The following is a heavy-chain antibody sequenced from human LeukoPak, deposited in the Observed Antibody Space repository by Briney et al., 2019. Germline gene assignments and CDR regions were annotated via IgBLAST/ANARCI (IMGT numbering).Heavy chain of an antibody. V-gene: IGHV1-69*13. J-gene: IGHJ3*02. Sequence: SVKVSCKASGSTFSSYVISWVRQAPGQGLEWMGGIIPIFGTANYAQKFQGRVTITADESTSTAYMELSSLRSEDTAVYYCARSYYYGSGSYYYDAFDIWGQGTMVTVSS. CDR2: IIPIFGTA. CDR1: GSTFSSYV. D-gene: IGHD3-10*01. CDR3: ARSYYYGSGSYYYDAFDI.